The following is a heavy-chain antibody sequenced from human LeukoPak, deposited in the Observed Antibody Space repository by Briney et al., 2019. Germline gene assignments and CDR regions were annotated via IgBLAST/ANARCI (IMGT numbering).Heavy chain of an antibody. CDR3: ARGGVTAFDY. J-gene: IGHJ4*02. CDR2: INHSGST. Sequence: SETLSLTCAVYGGSFSGYYWSWIRQPPGKGLEWIGEINHSGSTNYNPSLKSRVTISVDTSKSQFSLKLSSVTAADTAVYYCARGGVTAFDYWGQGTLVTVSS. V-gene: IGHV4-34*01. CDR1: GGSFSGYY. D-gene: IGHD3-3*01.